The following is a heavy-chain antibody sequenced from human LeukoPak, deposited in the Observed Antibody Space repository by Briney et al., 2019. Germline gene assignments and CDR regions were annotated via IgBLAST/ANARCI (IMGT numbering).Heavy chain of an antibody. CDR3: ARRGSYGFVFFDY. CDR2: INHSGST. V-gene: IGHV4-34*01. Sequence: SETLSLTCAVYGGSFSGYYWSWIRQPPGKGLERIGEINHSGSTNYNPSLKSRVTISVDTSKNQFSLKLSSVTAADTAVYYCARRGSYGFVFFDYWGQGTLVTVSS. CDR1: GGSFSGYY. J-gene: IGHJ4*02. D-gene: IGHD5-18*01.